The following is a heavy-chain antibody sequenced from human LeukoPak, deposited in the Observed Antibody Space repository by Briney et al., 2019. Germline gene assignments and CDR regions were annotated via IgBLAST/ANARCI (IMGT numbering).Heavy chain of an antibody. D-gene: IGHD3-10*01. CDR1: GGSISSSSYY. CDR2: IYYSGST. Sequence: SETLSLTCTVSGGSISSSSYYWGWIRQPPGKGLEWVGSIYYSGSTYYNPSLKSRVTPSVDTSKNQFSLKLSSVTAADTAVYYCASQDTGFDYWGQGTLVTVSS. V-gene: IGHV4-39*01. J-gene: IGHJ4*02. CDR3: ASQDTGFDY.